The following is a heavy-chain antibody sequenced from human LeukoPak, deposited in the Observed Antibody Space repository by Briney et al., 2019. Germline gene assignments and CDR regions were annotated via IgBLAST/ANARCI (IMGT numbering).Heavy chain of an antibody. Sequence: GGSLRLSCAASGFTFSSYGMHWVRQAPGKGLEWVAVIWYDGSNKYYAGSVKGRFTISRDNSKNTLYLQMNSLRAEDTAVYYCARDEGYYGSGSYYPNYWGQGTLVTVSS. V-gene: IGHV3-33*01. CDR2: IWYDGSNK. J-gene: IGHJ4*02. CDR1: GFTFSSYG. CDR3: ARDEGYYGSGSYYPNY. D-gene: IGHD3-10*01.